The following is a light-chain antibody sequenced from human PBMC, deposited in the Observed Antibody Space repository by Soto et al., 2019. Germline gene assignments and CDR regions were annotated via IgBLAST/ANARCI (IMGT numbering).Light chain of an antibody. CDR3: QQRSDWPIT. J-gene: IGKJ5*01. CDR2: SAS. CDR1: QSISSY. Sequence: EIVLTQSPGTLSLSPGERATLSCRASQSISSYLAWYQQKPGQAPRLLIYSASNRATGIPGRFSGSGSGTDFTLTISSLEPEDFAVYYCQQRSDWPITFGQGPRLEIK. V-gene: IGKV3-11*01.